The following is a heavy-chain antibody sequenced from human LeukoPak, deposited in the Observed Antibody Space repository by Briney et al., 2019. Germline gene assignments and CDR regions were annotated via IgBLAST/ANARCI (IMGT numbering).Heavy chain of an antibody. D-gene: IGHD3-22*01. Sequence: GGSLRLSCAASGFTFSTYAMSWVRQAPGKGLQWVLSISDSGSSAYYADSVKGRFTISRDNSKNTLYLQMNSLRAEDTAVYYCAKPSYYDSSAYAFDIWGQGTMVTVSS. CDR2: ISDSGSSA. CDR3: AKPSYYDSSAYAFDI. J-gene: IGHJ3*02. CDR1: GFTFSTYA. V-gene: IGHV3-23*01.